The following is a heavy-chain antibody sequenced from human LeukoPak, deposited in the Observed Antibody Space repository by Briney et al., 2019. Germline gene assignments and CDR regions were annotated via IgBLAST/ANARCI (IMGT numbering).Heavy chain of an antibody. CDR3: ARGTGYYDSSGDY. CDR1: GFTFTNYW. Sequence: GGSLRLSCSVSGFTFTNYWMSWVRQAPGKGLEWVANINQDGSEKYFVDSVKGRFTISRDNAKNSLHLQMNSLRAEDTAVYYCARGTGYYDSSGDYWGQGTLVTVSS. CDR2: INQDGSEK. D-gene: IGHD3-22*01. V-gene: IGHV3-7*01. J-gene: IGHJ4*02.